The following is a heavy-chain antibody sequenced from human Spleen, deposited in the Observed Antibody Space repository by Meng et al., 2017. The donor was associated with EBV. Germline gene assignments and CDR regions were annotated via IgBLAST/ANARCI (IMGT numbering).Heavy chain of an antibody. D-gene: IGHD4-17*01. CDR3: ARGGGYGAYEGWFDP. J-gene: IGHJ5*02. V-gene: IGHV4-30-2*01. CDR1: GDSINNGGYP. Sequence: GLVKFSPMLSPDCPGCGDSINNGGYPWSLGRPLPGKGLDRIGYIYQSGSAYYHPSLKRRVTMSVDRYKNQFLLKLTSEPAADTAVYYCARGGGYGAYEGWFDPWGQGTLVTVSS. CDR2: IYQSGSA.